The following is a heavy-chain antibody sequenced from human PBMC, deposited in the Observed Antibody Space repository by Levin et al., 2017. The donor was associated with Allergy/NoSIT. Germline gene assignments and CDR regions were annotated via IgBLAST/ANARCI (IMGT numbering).Heavy chain of an antibody. CDR2: IDWADDK. Sequence: SGPTLVKPTQTLTLTCTFSGFSLNSGGMCVAWFRQPPGKALEWLALIDWADDKSYSTSLKTRLTISKDTSTNQVVLTVTNVDPVDTATYYCARIPMNWNTNYYAMDVWGQGTTVTVSS. J-gene: IGHJ6*02. V-gene: IGHV2-70*01. CDR3: ARIPMNWNTNYYAMDV. CDR1: GFSLNSGGMC. D-gene: IGHD1/OR15-1a*01.